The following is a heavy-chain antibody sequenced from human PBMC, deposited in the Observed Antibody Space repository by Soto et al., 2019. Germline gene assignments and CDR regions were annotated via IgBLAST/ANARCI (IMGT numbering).Heavy chain of an antibody. Sequence: GASVKVSCKASGYTFTGYYMHWVRQAPGQGLEWMGWINPNSGGTNYAQKFQGRVTMTRDTSISTAYMELSRLRSDDTAVYYCARSKQLHMRYFDYWGQGTLVTVSS. J-gene: IGHJ4*02. CDR1: GYTFTGYY. CDR3: ARSKQLHMRYFDY. D-gene: IGHD6-6*01. CDR2: INPNSGGT. V-gene: IGHV1-2*02.